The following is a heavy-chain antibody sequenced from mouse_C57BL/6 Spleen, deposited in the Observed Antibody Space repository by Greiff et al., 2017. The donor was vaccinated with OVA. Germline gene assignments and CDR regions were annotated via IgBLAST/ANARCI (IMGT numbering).Heavy chain of an antibody. CDR3: ARVHYYGSSYEDYFDY. J-gene: IGHJ2*01. Sequence: VQLKESGPVLVKPGASVKMSCKASGYTFTDYYMNWVKQSHGKSLEWIGVINPYNGGTSYNQKFKGKATLTVDKSSSTAYMELNSLTSEDSAVYYCARVHYYGSSYEDYFDYWGQGTTLTVSS. CDR2: INPYNGGT. D-gene: IGHD1-1*01. CDR1: GYTFTDYY. V-gene: IGHV1-19*01.